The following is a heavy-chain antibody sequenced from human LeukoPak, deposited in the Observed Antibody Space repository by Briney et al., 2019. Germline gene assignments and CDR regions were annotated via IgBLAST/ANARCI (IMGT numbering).Heavy chain of an antibody. CDR3: ARVKVETGHASDI. CDR2: IIPILGIA. V-gene: IGHV1-69*04. J-gene: IGHJ3*02. D-gene: IGHD4-23*01. CDR1: GYTFTSYA. Sequence: ASVKVSCKASGYTFTSYAMNWVRQAPGQGLEWMGRIIPILGIANYAQKFQGRVTITADKSTSTAYMELSSLRSEDTAVYYCARVKVETGHASDIWGQGTMVTVSS.